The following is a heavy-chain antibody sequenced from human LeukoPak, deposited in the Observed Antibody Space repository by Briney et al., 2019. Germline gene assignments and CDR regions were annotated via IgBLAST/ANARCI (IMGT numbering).Heavy chain of an antibody. Sequence: GGSLRLSCAASGFTFSDYYMSWIRQASGKGLEWVSYISSSGSTIYYADSVKGRFTISRDNAKNSLYLQMNSLRAEDTAVYYCARDPRIYDSSGYSLDYWGQGTLVTVSS. CDR1: GFTFSDYY. V-gene: IGHV3-11*01. J-gene: IGHJ4*02. D-gene: IGHD3-22*01. CDR3: ARDPRIYDSSGYSLDY. CDR2: ISSSGSTI.